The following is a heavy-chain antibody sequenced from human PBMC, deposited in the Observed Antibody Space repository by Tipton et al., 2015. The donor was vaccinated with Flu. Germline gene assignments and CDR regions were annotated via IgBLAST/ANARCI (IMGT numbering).Heavy chain of an antibody. CDR2: LYSGGST. Sequence: SLRLSCAASGFTVNSNYMSWVRQAPGKGLEWVSILYSGGSTYYADSVKGRFTISRDNSKSTVYLQMNSLRAEDTAIYYCAKDDRWLPCVVWGQGTLVPVSS. CDR1: GFTVNSNY. V-gene: IGHV3-53*01. CDR3: AKDDRWLPCVV. J-gene: IGHJ4*02. D-gene: IGHD4-23*01.